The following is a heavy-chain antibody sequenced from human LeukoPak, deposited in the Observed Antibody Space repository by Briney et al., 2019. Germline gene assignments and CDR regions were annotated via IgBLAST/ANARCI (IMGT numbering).Heavy chain of an antibody. J-gene: IGHJ4*02. CDR2: ISYDGSNK. CDR3: AREVFGSKVRSPNFDY. CDR1: GFTFSSYA. D-gene: IGHD2-2*01. Sequence: GGSLRHSCAASGFTFSSYAMHWVRQAPGKGLEWVAVISYDGSNKYYADSVKGRFTISRDNSKNTLYLQMNSLRAEDTAVYYCAREVFGSKVRSPNFDYWGQGTLVTVSS. V-gene: IGHV3-30*04.